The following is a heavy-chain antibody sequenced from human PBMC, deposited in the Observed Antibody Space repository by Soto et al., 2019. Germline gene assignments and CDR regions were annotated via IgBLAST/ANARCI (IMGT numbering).Heavy chain of an antibody. CDR1: GFTFSSYA. Sequence: EVQLLESGGGLVQPGGSLRLSCAASGFTFSSYAMSWVRQAPGKGLEWVSAISGSGGSTYYADSVKGRFTISRDNSKNTLYLKRNSLRAEETAVYYCAKRGGVGGYPFPGYYYYYGMDVWGQGTTVTVSS. V-gene: IGHV3-23*01. J-gene: IGHJ6*02. CDR3: AKRGGVGGYPFPGYYYYYGMDV. D-gene: IGHD3-22*01. CDR2: ISGSGGST.